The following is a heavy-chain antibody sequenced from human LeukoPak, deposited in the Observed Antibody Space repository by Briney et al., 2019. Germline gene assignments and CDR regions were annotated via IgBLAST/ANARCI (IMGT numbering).Heavy chain of an antibody. D-gene: IGHD2-8*01. V-gene: IGHV1-8*01. CDR1: RYTFTSYD. CDR3: ARGSHRGYCTTSNCYTVDY. Sequence: ASVKVSCKAARYTFTSYDINWVRQAPGQGLEWMGWMNPDSGNTGYAQKFQGRVSMTRNTSISTAYMELGGLTSDDTAVYFCARGSHRGYCTTSNCYTVDYSGQGTLVAVSS. J-gene: IGHJ4*01. CDR2: MNPDSGNT.